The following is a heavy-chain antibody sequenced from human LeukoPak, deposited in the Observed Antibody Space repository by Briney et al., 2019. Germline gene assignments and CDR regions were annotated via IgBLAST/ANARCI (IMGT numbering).Heavy chain of an antibody. Sequence: ASVKVSCKASGYTFTSYSMHWVRQAPGQGLEWMGIINPSGGSTSYAQNFQGRVTVTRDMSTSTVYMGLSSLRSEDTAVYYCAREFLLSSYALDIWGQGTMVTVSS. CDR2: INPSGGST. CDR3: AREFLLSSYALDI. V-gene: IGHV1-46*01. J-gene: IGHJ3*02. D-gene: IGHD2-15*01. CDR1: GYTFTSYS.